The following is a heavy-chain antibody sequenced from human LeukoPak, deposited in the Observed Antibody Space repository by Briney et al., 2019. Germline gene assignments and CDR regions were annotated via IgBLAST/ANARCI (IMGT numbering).Heavy chain of an antibody. D-gene: IGHD3-10*01. J-gene: IGHJ6*03. CDR3: AREGGGPDYYYYMDV. CDR1: GYTFTGYY. CDR2: INPNSGGT. V-gene: IGHV1-2*02. Sequence: GASVKVSCKASGYTFTGYYMHWVRQAPGQGLEWMGWINPNSGGTNYAQKFQGRVTMTRDTSISTAYMELSRLRSDDTAVYYCAREGGGPDYYYYMDVWGKGTTVTVSS.